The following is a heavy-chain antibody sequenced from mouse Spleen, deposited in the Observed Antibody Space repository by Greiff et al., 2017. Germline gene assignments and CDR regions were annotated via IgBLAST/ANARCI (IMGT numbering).Heavy chain of an antibody. D-gene: IGHD2-1*01. CDR3: ARGGGKRAMDY. V-gene: IGHV1-81*01. J-gene: IGHJ4*01. Sequence: QVQLKQSGAELARPGASVKLSCKASGYTFTSYGISWVKQRTGQGLEWIGEIYPRSGNTYYNEKFKGKATLTADKSSSTAYMELRSLTSEDSAVYFCARGGGKRAMDYWGQGTSVTVSS. CDR1: GYTFTSYG. CDR2: IYPRSGNT.